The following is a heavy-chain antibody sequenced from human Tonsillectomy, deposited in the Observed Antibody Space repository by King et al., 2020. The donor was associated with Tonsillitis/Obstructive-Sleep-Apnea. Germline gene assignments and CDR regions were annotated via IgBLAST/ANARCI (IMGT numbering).Heavy chain of an antibody. J-gene: IGHJ4*02. Sequence: QLQESGPGLVKPSETLSLTCTVSCGSISSSSYYCGWSRQPPGNGLEWIGSIYYIGSTYHNPSLKRRITISVDTSKNQFSLKVSSVTAADTAMYYCARLYSRDYFDYWGQGTLVTVSS. D-gene: IGHD2-15*01. CDR2: IYYIGST. CDR3: ARLYSRDYFDY. V-gene: IGHV4-39*01. CDR1: CGSISSSSYY.